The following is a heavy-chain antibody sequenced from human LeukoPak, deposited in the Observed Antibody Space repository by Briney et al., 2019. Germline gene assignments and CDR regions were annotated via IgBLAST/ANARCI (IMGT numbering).Heavy chain of an antibody. Sequence: GGSLRLSCAASGFTFSSYSMNWVRQAPGKGLEWVSSISSSSSYIYYADSVKGRFTISRDNAKNSLYLQMNSLRAEDTAVYYCARERYSSSWYTTAYYYYGMDVWGQGTTVTVSS. D-gene: IGHD6-13*01. CDR3: ARERYSSSWYTTAYYYYGMDV. J-gene: IGHJ6*02. CDR2: ISSSSSYI. V-gene: IGHV3-21*01. CDR1: GFTFSSYS.